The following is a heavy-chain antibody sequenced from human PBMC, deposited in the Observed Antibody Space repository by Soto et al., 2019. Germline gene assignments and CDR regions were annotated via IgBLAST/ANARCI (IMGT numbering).Heavy chain of an antibody. D-gene: IGHD4-17*01. CDR2: IYYSGST. J-gene: IGHJ3*02. Sequence: SETLSLTCTVSGGSLSSYYWSWIRQPPGKGLEGIGYIYYSGSTNYNPSLKSRVTISVDTSKNQFSLKLSSVTAADTAVYYCARHFFYGDYINAFDIWGQGTMVTVSS. CDR1: GGSLSSYY. CDR3: ARHFFYGDYINAFDI. V-gene: IGHV4-59*08.